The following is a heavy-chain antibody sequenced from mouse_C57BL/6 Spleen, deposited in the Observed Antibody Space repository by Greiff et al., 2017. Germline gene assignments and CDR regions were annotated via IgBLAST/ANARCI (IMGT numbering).Heavy chain of an antibody. J-gene: IGHJ4*01. D-gene: IGHD4-1*02. CDR3: ARRINWDDRAMDY. V-gene: IGHV1-22*01. CDR2: INPNNGGT. Sequence: EVQLQQSGPELVKPGASVKMSCKASGYTFTDYNMHWVKQSHGKSLEWIGYINPNNGGTSYNQKFKGKATLTVNKSSSKAYMELRSLTSEDSAVYYCARRINWDDRAMDYWGQGTSVTVSS. CDR1: GYTFTDYN.